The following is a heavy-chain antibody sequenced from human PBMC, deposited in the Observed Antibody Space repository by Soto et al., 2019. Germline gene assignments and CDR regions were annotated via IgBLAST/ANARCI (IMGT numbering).Heavy chain of an antibody. CDR1: GGSINSNNYY. CDR2: IYYSGYT. D-gene: IGHD3-10*01. J-gene: IGHJ2*01. V-gene: IGHV4-39*01. CDR3: ARHVGSGSYADWNFDI. Sequence: STPLSLTCSVSGGSINSNNYYLGWIRQPPGKGLEWIGSIYYSGYTYYNPSLESRITTSLDTSKNQVSLKLSSVTAADTAVYYPARHVGSGSYADWNFDIWGRGTLVTVX.